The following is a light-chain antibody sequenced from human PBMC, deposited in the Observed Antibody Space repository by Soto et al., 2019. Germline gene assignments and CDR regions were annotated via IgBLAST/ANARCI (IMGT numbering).Light chain of an antibody. CDR3: QQYGTSPLT. V-gene: IGKV3-20*01. Sequence: EIVLTQSPGALSLSPVERATFLFVGSQSVSSSILAWYQQRPGLPPRLLIFGASGRATGIPDRFSGSGSGTDFTLTISRLEPEDFAIYYCQQYGTSPLTFGGGTKVDIK. J-gene: IGKJ4*01. CDR1: QSVSSSI. CDR2: GAS.